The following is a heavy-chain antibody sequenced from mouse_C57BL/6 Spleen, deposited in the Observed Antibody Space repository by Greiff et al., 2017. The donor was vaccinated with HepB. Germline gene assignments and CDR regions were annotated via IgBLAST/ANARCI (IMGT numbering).Heavy chain of an antibody. V-gene: IGHV1-15*01. J-gene: IGHJ3*01. CDR3: TELGRRAWFAY. CDR1: GYTFTDYE. Sequence: QVQLQQSGAELVRPGASVTLSCKASGYTFTDYEMHWVKQTPVHGLEWIGAIDPETGGTAYNQKFKGKAILTADKSSSTAYMELRSLTSEDSAVYYCTELGRRAWFAYWGQGTLVTVSA. D-gene: IGHD4-1*01. CDR2: IDPETGGT.